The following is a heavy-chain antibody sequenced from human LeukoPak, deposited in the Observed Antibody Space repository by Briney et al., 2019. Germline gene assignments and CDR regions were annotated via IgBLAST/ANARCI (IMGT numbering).Heavy chain of an antibody. Sequence: GASVKVSCKASGYTFTSYYMHWVRQAPGQGLEWMGIINPSGGSTSYAQKFQGRVTMTRDTSTSTVYMELSSLRSEDTAVYYCARASRVYHSYGILGYWGQGTLVTVSS. CDR3: ARASRVYHSYGILGY. D-gene: IGHD5-18*01. J-gene: IGHJ4*02. V-gene: IGHV1-46*01. CDR1: GYTFTSYY. CDR2: INPSGGST.